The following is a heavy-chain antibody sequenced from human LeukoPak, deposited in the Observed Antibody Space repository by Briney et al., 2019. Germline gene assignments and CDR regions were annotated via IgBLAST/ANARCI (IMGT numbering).Heavy chain of an antibody. Sequence: QPGRSLRLSCAASGFTFDDYAMHWVRQALGKGLEWVSGISWNSGSIGYADSVKGRFTISRDNAKNSLYLQMNSLRAEDTALYYCAKDTARLYYYYGMDVWGQGTTVTVSS. CDR3: AKDTARLYYYYGMDV. D-gene: IGHD6-6*01. CDR1: GFTFDDYA. J-gene: IGHJ6*02. CDR2: ISWNSGSI. V-gene: IGHV3-9*01.